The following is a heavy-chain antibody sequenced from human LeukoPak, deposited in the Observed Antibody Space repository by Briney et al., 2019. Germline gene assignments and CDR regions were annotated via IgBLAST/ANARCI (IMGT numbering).Heavy chain of an antibody. V-gene: IGHV3-23*01. CDR1: GFTVSSNY. J-gene: IGHJ4*02. Sequence: GGSLRLSCAASGFTVSSNYMSWVRQAPGKGLEWVSAISGSGGSTYYADSVKGRFTISRDNSKNTLYLQMNSLRAEDTAVYYCAKDREIFGVVIIGYDYWGQGTLVTVSS. CDR3: AKDREIFGVVIIGYDY. CDR2: ISGSGGST. D-gene: IGHD3-3*01.